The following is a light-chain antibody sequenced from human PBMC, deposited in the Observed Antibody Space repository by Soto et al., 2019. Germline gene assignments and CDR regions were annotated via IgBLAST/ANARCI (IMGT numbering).Light chain of an antibody. CDR1: QSVNSY. CDR2: DAS. V-gene: IGKV3-11*01. Sequence: IVLTQSPATLSLSPGERATLSCRASQSVNSYLAWYQHKPGQSPRLLIYDASIRATGIPARFSGSGSGTDFTLTISSLEPEDFAVYYCQQRYNWITFGGGTKVEIK. J-gene: IGKJ4*01. CDR3: QQRYNWIT.